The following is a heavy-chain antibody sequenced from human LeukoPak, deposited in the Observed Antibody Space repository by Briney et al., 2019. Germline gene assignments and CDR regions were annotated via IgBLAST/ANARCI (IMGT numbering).Heavy chain of an antibody. CDR1: GFPFTTYA. Sequence: GGSLRLSCAASGFPFTTYAMSWVRQAPGKGLEWVSAISGRGGRTYYADSVKGRFTISRDNSKNTLYLQMNSLRAEDTAVYYCAKDRGIISDYWGQGTLVTVSS. CDR2: ISGRGGRT. D-gene: IGHD3-10*01. J-gene: IGHJ4*02. V-gene: IGHV3-23*01. CDR3: AKDRGIISDY.